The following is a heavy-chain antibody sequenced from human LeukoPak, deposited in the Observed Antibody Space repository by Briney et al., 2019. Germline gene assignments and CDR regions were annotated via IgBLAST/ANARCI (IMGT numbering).Heavy chain of an antibody. CDR1: GGTFSSYA. CDR2: IIPIFGTA. Sequence: ASVKVSCKASGGTFSSYAISWVRQAPGQGLEWMGGIIPIFGTANYAQKFQGRVTITADESTNTAYTELSSLIPKDTAVYFCARGRRHCTSTSCYAWDRGAMDVWGQGTTVTVSS. V-gene: IGHV1-69*13. D-gene: IGHD2-2*01. CDR3: ARGRRHCTSTSCYAWDRGAMDV. J-gene: IGHJ6*02.